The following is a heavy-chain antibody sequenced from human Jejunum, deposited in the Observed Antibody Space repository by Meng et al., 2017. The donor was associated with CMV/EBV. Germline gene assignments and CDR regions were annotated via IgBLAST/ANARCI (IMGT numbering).Heavy chain of an antibody. V-gene: IGHV3-21*01. CDR1: AVTFSSNC. J-gene: IGHJ4*02. Sequence: VLLTGSGGRLVKPGYSLVLSCAASAVTFSSNCMNVVSQAPGKWLEWVSSISSGSSNIYYADSVKGRFTISRDNAKDALFLQMSSLRPEDTAVYYCVTDWGSGGQPRSDYWGQGTLVTVSS. CDR3: VTDWGSGGQPRSDY. D-gene: IGHD2-15*01. CDR2: ISSGSSNI.